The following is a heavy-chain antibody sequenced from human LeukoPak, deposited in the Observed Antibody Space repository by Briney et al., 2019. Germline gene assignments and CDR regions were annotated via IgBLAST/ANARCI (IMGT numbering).Heavy chain of an antibody. J-gene: IGHJ5*02. CDR2: IYYSGST. Sequence: SETLSLTCTVYGGSFSGYYWGWIPQPPGKGLEWIGSIYYSGSTYYNPSLKSRVTISVDTSKNQFSLKLSSVTAADTAVYYCARGLNWFDPWGQGTLVTVSS. CDR3: ARGLNWFDP. CDR1: GGSFSGYY. V-gene: IGHV4-39*07.